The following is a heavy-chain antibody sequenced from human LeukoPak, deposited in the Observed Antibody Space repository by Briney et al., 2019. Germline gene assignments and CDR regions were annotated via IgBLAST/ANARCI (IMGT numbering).Heavy chain of an antibody. V-gene: IGHV3-30*18. CDR1: GFTFSSYG. Sequence: GGSPRLSCAASGFTFSSYGMHWVRQAPGKGLEWVAVISYDGSNKYYADSVKGRFTISRDNSKNTLYLQMNSLRAEDTAVYYCAKGPGGYSYGTGGDYWGQGTLVTVSS. J-gene: IGHJ4*02. CDR2: ISYDGSNK. CDR3: AKGPGGYSYGTGGDY. D-gene: IGHD5-18*01.